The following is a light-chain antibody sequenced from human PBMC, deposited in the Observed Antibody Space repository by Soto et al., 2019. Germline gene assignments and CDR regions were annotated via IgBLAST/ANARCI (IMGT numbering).Light chain of an antibody. J-gene: IGKJ1*01. CDR1: QIITNR. CDR2: DAS. Sequence: DIQMTQFPSTLSASVGDRVTITCRASQIITNRLAWYQRKPGKAPKVLIYDASNLETGVPSRFSGSRSGTEFTLTISSLQPDDFATYYCQHYGGMWTFGQGTKVDI. CDR3: QHYGGMWT. V-gene: IGKV1-5*01.